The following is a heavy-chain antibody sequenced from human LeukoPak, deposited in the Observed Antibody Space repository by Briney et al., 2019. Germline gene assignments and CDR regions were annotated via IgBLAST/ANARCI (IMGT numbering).Heavy chain of an antibody. CDR1: GFTFSSHG. Sequence: GGSLRLSCAASGFTFSSHGMHWVRQAPGKGLEWVAIIWYDGSKRYYTDSVKGRFTISRDNSKNTLYLRMNSLRAEDTAVYYCARERRGSSWPIFDYWGQGTLVTVSS. V-gene: IGHV3-33*01. CDR2: IWYDGSKR. CDR3: ARERRGSSWPIFDY. D-gene: IGHD6-13*01. J-gene: IGHJ4*02.